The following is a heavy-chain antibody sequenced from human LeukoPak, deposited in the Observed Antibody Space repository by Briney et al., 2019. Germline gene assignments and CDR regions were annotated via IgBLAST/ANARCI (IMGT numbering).Heavy chain of an antibody. V-gene: IGHV3-20*04. CDR3: AKDGDDSIDY. CDR2: INWNGGST. Sequence: PGGSLRLSCAASGFTFDDYGMSWVRQAPGKGLEWVSGINWNGGSTGYADSVKGRFTISRDNSRDTLYLQMNSLRAEDTAVYYCAKDGDDSIDYWGQGTLVTVSS. J-gene: IGHJ4*02. D-gene: IGHD3-22*01. CDR1: GFTFDDYG.